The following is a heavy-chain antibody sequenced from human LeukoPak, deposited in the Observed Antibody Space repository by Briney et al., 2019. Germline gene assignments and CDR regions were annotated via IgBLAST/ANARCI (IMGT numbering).Heavy chain of an antibody. V-gene: IGHV3-64*04. CDR1: GFTFSNYA. D-gene: IGHD6-19*01. CDR2: VSSNGGST. J-gene: IGHJ6*02. CDR3: AKELAVASYYYYGMDV. Sequence: GGSLRLSCSASGFTFSNYAMHWVRQAPGKGLEYVSAVSSNGGSTYYADSVRGRFTISRDNSKNTLYLQMNSLRAEDTAVYYCAKELAVASYYYYGMDVWGQGTTVTVSS.